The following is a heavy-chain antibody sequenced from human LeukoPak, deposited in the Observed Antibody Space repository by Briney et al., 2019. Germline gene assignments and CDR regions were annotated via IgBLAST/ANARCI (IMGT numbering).Heavy chain of an antibody. D-gene: IGHD1-26*01. CDR1: GFTFSTYA. Sequence: PGGPLRLSCAASGFTFSTYAISWVRQAPGKGLEWVSCISSTSNYIFYADSVRGRFTISRDNAKNSLYLQMDSLRAEDTAVYYCARGGIITSYAFEIWGQGAMVTVSS. J-gene: IGHJ3*02. V-gene: IGHV3-21*01. CDR3: ARGGIITSYAFEI. CDR2: ISSTSNYI.